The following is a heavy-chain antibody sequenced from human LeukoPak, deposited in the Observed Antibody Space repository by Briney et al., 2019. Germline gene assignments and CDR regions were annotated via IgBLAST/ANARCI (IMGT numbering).Heavy chain of an antibody. CDR2: ISGSGGRT. V-gene: IGHV3-23*01. CDR3: AKPPVGGATPYYYYMDV. D-gene: IGHD1-26*01. CDR1: GFTLSDYA. Sequence: GGSLRLSCAASGFTLSDYAMTWVRQPPGKGLEWVSGISGSGGRTYYADPVKGRFTISRDNSTNTLSLQINSLRAEDTAVYYCAKPPVGGATPYYYYMDVWGRGTTVTVSS. J-gene: IGHJ6*03.